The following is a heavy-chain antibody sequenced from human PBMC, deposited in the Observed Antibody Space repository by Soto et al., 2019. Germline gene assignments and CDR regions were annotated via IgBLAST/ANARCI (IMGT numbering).Heavy chain of an antibody. J-gene: IGHJ4*02. D-gene: IGHD3-10*01. CDR2: ISYDGSDK. V-gene: IGHV3-30*03. Sequence: QVQLVESGGGVVQPGRSLRLSCAASGFPFTSYGMHWVREGPDKGLEWVAIISYDGSDKYYADSVKCRFTISRDNSKNTLYLQMNSLRPEDTALYYCVGGQYYFDYRGQGTLLIVSS. CDR1: GFPFTSYG. CDR3: VGGQYYFDY.